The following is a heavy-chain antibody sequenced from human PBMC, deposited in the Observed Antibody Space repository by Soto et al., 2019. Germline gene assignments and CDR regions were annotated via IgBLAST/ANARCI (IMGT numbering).Heavy chain of an antibody. CDR1: GFPFSDYA. D-gene: IGHD6-19*01. V-gene: IGHV3-30*18. CDR3: AKGGRQWLVTSDFNY. J-gene: IGHJ4*02. Sequence: VQLVESGGGVVQPGRSLRLSCAASGFPFSDYAMHWVLQAPGKGLEWVAVVSHDARNTHYADTVKGRFTISRDSSKNTVSLEMTSLRAEDTAVYYCAKGGRQWLVTSDFNYWGQGALVTVSS. CDR2: VSHDARNT.